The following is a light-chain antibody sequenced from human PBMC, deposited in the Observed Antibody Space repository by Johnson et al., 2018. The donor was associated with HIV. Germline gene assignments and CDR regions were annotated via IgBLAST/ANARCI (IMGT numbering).Light chain of an antibody. Sequence: QSVLTQPPSVSAAPGQKVTISCSGSSSNIESNYVSWYQQLPGAIPKLLIFENNKRPSGIPDRFSGSKSDTSATLGIAGLPTGDEADYYCGTWDSSLSAHYVFGTGTKITVL. CDR1: SSNIESNY. CDR3: GTWDSSLSAHYV. V-gene: IGLV1-51*02. CDR2: ENN. J-gene: IGLJ1*01.